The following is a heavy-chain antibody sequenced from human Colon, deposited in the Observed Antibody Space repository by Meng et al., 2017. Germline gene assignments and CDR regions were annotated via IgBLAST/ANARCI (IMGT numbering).Heavy chain of an antibody. CDR3: ARVIYASGNMAHLDY. Sequence: HLQEPGPRLVKHAGPLALTCAESGASIRSSNWVSRVRQSPGRGLEWIGEIYHSGSNNYNPSLKNRVTMTVDNSKNQFSLTLYSVTAADTAVYYCARVIYASGNMAHLDYWGQGTLVTVSS. J-gene: IGHJ4*02. D-gene: IGHD3-10*01. CDR1: GASIRSSNW. CDR2: IYHSGSN. V-gene: IGHV4-4*02.